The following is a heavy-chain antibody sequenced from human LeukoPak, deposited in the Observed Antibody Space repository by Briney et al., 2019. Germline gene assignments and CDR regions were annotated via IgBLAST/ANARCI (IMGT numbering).Heavy chain of an antibody. CDR1: GGTFSSYA. D-gene: IGHD2-2*01. CDR2: IIPIFGTA. Sequence: LVKVSCKASGGTFSSYAISWVRQAPGQGLEWMGGIIPIFGTANYAQKFQGRVTITADESTSTAYMELSSLRSEDTAVYYCAYCSSTSCRYSSSSAYYFDYWGQGTLVTVSS. V-gene: IGHV1-69*13. CDR3: AYCSSTSCRYSSSSAYYFDY. J-gene: IGHJ4*02.